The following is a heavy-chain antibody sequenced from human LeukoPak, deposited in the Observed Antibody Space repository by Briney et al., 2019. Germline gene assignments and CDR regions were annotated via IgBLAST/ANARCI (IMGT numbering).Heavy chain of an antibody. CDR3: AKAAYCTSTSCHFSGYAQRPLDS. J-gene: IGHJ4*02. CDR1: GFTFNTYG. D-gene: IGHD2-2*01. V-gene: IGHV3-30*18. CDR2: ISSDGNNK. Sequence: GGSLRLSCVASGFTFNTYGIHWVRQAPGKGLGWVAGISSDGNNKDYSDSVKGRFTISRDNSKNTLYLQMNSLRAEDTAVYYCAKAAYCTSTSCHFSGYAQRPLDSWGQGTLVTVSS.